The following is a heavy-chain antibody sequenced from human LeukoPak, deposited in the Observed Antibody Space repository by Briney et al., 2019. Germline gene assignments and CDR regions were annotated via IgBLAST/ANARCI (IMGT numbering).Heavy chain of an antibody. J-gene: IGHJ4*02. CDR2: MNPNSGNT. Sequence: ASVKVSCKASGYTFTSYDINWVRQATGQGLEWMGWMNPNSGNTGYAQKFQGRVTMTRNNSISTAYMELSSLRFEDTAVYYCARVHCSGGSCYPFGYWGQGTLVTVSS. D-gene: IGHD2-15*01. CDR3: ARVHCSGGSCYPFGY. V-gene: IGHV1-8*01. CDR1: GYTFTSYD.